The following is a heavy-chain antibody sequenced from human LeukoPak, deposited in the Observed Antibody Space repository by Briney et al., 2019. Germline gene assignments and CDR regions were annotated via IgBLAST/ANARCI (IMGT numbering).Heavy chain of an antibody. CDR3: ARSGYCSGGSCYPGDY. J-gene: IGHJ4*02. CDR2: IYTSGST. Sequence: SETLSLTCTVSGGSINSGSYYWSWIRQPAGKGLEWIGRIYTSGSTNYNPSLKSRVTISVDTSKNQFSLKVSSVTAADTAVYFRARSGYCSGGSCYPGDYWGQGTLVTVSS. CDR1: GGSINSGSYY. V-gene: IGHV4-61*02. D-gene: IGHD2-15*01.